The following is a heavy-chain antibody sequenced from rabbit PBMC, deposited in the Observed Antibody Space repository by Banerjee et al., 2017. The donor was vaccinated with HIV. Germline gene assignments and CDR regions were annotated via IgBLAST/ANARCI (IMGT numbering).Heavy chain of an antibody. CDR1: GLDFSSSYW. CDR2: IYTCDGNT. J-gene: IGHJ4*01. CDR3: ARSYGSSSEFNL. Sequence: QEQLVEYGGDLVQPEGSLTLTCKASGLDFSSSYWICWVRQAPGKGLEWIACIYTCDGNTYYASWAKGRFTMSKTSSTTVTLQMTSLTAADTATYFCARSYGSSSEFNLWGPGTLVTVS. V-gene: IGHV1S45*01. D-gene: IGHD1-1*01.